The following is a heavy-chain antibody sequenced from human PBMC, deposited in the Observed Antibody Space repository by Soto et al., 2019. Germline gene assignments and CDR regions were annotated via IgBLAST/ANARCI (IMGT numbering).Heavy chain of an antibody. V-gene: IGHV1-18*01. D-gene: IGHD5-12*01. CDR3: ARDGASLHLRGYSGYSREEFDY. CDR2: ISAYNGNT. J-gene: IGHJ4*02. Sequence: GASVKVSCKASGYTFTSYGISWVRQAPGQGLEWMGWISAYNGNTNYAQKLQGRVTMTTDTSTSTAYMELRSLRSDDTAVYYCARDGASLHLRGYSGYSREEFDYWGQGTLVTVSP. CDR1: GYTFTSYG.